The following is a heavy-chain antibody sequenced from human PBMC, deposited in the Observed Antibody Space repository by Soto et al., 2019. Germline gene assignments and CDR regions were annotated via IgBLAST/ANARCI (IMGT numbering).Heavy chain of an antibody. V-gene: IGHV3-21*01. CDR1: GFTFSTDS. Sequence: GGSLRLSCVGSGFTFSTDSINWVRQAPGQGLEWVSSISSRSDIYYADSVKGRFTISRDNVKNSVSLQMNILRAEDTAVYYCAREYTAWPLAYGLDVWGQGTTVTVSS. J-gene: IGHJ6*02. D-gene: IGHD2-2*02. CDR2: ISSRSDI. CDR3: AREYTAWPLAYGLDV.